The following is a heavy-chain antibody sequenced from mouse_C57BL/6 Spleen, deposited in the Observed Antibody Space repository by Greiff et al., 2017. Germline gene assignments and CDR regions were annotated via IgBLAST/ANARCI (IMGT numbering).Heavy chain of an antibody. V-gene: IGHV3-6*01. CDR1: GYSITSGYY. CDR3: ARGGYYYGSSKRDWYFDV. J-gene: IGHJ1*03. D-gene: IGHD1-1*01. CDR2: ISYDGSN. Sequence: EVQLQQSGPGLVKPSQSLSLTCSVTGYSITSGYYWNWIRQFPGNKLEWMGYISYDGSNNYNPSLKNRISITRDTSKNQFFLKLNSVTTEDTATYYCARGGYYYGSSKRDWYFDVGGTGTTVTVSS.